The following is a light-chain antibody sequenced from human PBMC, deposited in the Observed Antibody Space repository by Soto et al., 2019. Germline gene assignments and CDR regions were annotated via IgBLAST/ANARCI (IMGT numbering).Light chain of an antibody. CDR3: QAWDSSINYV. CDR2: QDS. J-gene: IGLJ1*01. CDR1: KLGDKY. V-gene: IGLV3-1*01. Sequence: SYELTQPPSVSVSPGQTASITCSGDKLGDKYARWYQQKPGQSPVLVIYQDSKRPSGIPERFSGSNSGNTATLTISGTQAMDEADYYCQAWDSSINYVFGTGTKLTVL.